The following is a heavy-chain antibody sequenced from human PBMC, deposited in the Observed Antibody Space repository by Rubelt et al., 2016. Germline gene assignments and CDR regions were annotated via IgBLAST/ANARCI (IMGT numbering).Heavy chain of an antibody. CDR3: ARGSHYYDSSGAHVWFDP. V-gene: IGHV4-39*07. J-gene: IGHJ5*02. Sequence: QLQLQESGPGLVKPSETLSLTCTVSGGSISSSSYYWGWIRQPPGKGLEWIGSIYYSGSTNYNPSLKGGVSISVDTAKNQFSLKLSSVTAADTAVYYCARGSHYYDSSGAHVWFDPWGQGTLVTVSS. CDR2: IYYSGST. CDR1: GGSISSSSYY. D-gene: IGHD3-22*01.